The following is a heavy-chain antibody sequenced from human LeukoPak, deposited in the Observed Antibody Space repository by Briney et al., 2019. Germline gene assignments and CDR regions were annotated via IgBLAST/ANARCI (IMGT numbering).Heavy chain of an antibody. D-gene: IGHD3-3*01. Sequence: GGSLRLSFAASGFTFSDYYMSWIRQAPGKGLEWVSYISSSGSTIYYADSVKGRFTISRDNAKNSLYLQMNSLRAEDTAVYYCARDRVSGLDAFEIWGQGTMVTVSS. CDR3: ARDRVSGLDAFEI. V-gene: IGHV3-11*01. CDR1: GFTFSDYY. J-gene: IGHJ3*02. CDR2: ISSSGSTI.